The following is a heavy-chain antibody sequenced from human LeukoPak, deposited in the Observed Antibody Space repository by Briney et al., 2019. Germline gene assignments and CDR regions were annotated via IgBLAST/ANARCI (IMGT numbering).Heavy chain of an antibody. CDR2: ISWNSGSI. CDR1: GFTFDDYA. J-gene: IGHJ4*02. Sequence: PGRSLRLSCAASGFTFDDYAMHWVRQAPGKGLEWVSGISWNSGSIGYADSVKGRFTISRDNAKNSLYLQMNSLRAEDMALYYCAKAQTAMVTGPFDYWGQGTLVTVSS. D-gene: IGHD5-18*01. CDR3: AKAQTAMVTGPFDY. V-gene: IGHV3-9*03.